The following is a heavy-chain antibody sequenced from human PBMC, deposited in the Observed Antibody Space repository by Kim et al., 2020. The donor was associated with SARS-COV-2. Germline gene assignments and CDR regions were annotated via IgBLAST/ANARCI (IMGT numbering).Heavy chain of an antibody. CDR1: GGSISRGGYY. V-gene: IGHV4-31*03. J-gene: IGHJ4*02. Sequence: SETLSLTCTVSGGSISRGGYYWSWIRQHPGQGLEWIGYIYYSGSTYYNPSLKSRVTISVDTSKNQFSLKLSSVTAADTAVYYCARDGYNRGFDYWGQGTLVTVSS. D-gene: IGHD5-12*01. CDR3: ARDGYNRGFDY. CDR2: IYYSGST.